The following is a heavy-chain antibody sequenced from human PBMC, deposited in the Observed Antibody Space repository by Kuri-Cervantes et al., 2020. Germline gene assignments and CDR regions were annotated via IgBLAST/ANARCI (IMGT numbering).Heavy chain of an antibody. D-gene: IGHD6-13*01. CDR3: TTVKDTGYSSSWFSFYYYYGMDV. Sequence: GGSLRLSCAASGFIFNNAWMSWVRQAPGRGLEWVGRIKSKTDGGTTDYAAPVKGRFTISRDDSKNTLYLQMNSLKTEDTAVYYCTTVKDTGYSSSWFSFYYYYGMDVWGQGTTVTVSS. CDR2: IKSKTDGGTT. CDR1: GFIFNNAW. V-gene: IGHV3-15*01. J-gene: IGHJ6*02.